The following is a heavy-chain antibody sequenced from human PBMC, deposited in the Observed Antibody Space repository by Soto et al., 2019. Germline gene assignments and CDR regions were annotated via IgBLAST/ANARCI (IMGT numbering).Heavy chain of an antibody. D-gene: IGHD5-18*01. Sequence: QVQLVESGGGVVQPGRSLRVSCAASGVTFNSYAMHWVRQAPGKGLEWVAVISYDGSNKYYADSVKGRFTISRDNSKNTLYLQMNSLRAEDTAVYYCARDPLWGTAMVLWYFDLWGRGTLVTVSS. J-gene: IGHJ2*01. V-gene: IGHV3-30-3*01. CDR1: GVTFNSYA. CDR3: ARDPLWGTAMVLWYFDL. CDR2: ISYDGSNK.